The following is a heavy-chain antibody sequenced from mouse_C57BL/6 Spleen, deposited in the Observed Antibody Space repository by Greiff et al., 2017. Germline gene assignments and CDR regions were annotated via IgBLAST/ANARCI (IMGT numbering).Heavy chain of an antibody. D-gene: IGHD1-1*01. Sequence: QVQLQQPGAELVKPGASVKMSCKASGYTFTSYWITWVKQRPGQGLEWIGDIYPGSGGTNYNEKFKSKATLTVDTSSSTAYMQLSSLTSEDSAVDDCARRFCYGSSLYFDGWGTGTTVTVSS. CDR3: ARRFCYGSSLYFDG. V-gene: IGHV1-55*01. J-gene: IGHJ1*03. CDR2: IYPGSGGT. CDR1: GYTFTSYW.